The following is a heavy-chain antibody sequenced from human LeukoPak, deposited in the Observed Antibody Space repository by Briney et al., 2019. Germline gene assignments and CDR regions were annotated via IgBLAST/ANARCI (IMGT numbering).Heavy chain of an antibody. CDR1: GGPISSGSYY. Sequence: SEALSLTCTVSGGPISSGSYYWSWIRQPAGKGLEWIGRIYTSGSTNYNPSLKSRVTISVDTSKNQFSLKLSSVTAADTAVYYCARHVRYSYGYYFDYWGQGTLVTVSS. CDR2: IYTSGST. D-gene: IGHD5-18*01. V-gene: IGHV4-61*02. CDR3: ARHVRYSYGYYFDY. J-gene: IGHJ4*02.